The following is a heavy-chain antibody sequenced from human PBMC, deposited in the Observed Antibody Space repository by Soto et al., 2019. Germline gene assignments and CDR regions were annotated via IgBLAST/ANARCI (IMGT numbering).Heavy chain of an antibody. Sequence: PSETLSPTCTVSGGSISSGGYYWSWIRQHPGKGLEWIGYIYYSGSTYYNPSLKSRVTISVDTSKNQFSLKLSSVTAADTAVYYCARKVVAATRVAFDIWGQGTMVTVSS. V-gene: IGHV4-31*03. J-gene: IGHJ3*02. D-gene: IGHD2-15*01. CDR1: GGSISSGGYY. CDR3: ARKVVAATRVAFDI. CDR2: IYYSGST.